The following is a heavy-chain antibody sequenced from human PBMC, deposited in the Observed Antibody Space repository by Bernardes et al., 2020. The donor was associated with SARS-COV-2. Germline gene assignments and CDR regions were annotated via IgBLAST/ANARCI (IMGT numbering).Heavy chain of an antibody. Sequence: ASVKVCCKASGYTFTSYDINWVRQATGQGLEWMGWMNPNSGNTGYAQKFQGRVTMTRNTSISTAYMELSSLRSEDTAVYYCARVWMRLGATWIRPIAYYFDYWGQGTLVTVSS. CDR1: GYTFTSYD. V-gene: IGHV1-8*01. J-gene: IGHJ4*02. D-gene: IGHD1-26*01. CDR2: MNPNSGNT. CDR3: ARVWMRLGATWIRPIAYYFDY.